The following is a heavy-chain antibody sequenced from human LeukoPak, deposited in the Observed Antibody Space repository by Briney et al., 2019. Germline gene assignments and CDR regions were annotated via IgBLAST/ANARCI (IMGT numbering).Heavy chain of an antibody. V-gene: IGHV3-15*01. J-gene: IGHJ4*02. CDR2: IRSKTDGATA. Sequence: GGSLRLSCAASGFTVRNAWMSWVRQAPGKGLVWIARIRSKTDGATADYAAPVKDRFTISRDDSKNTLYLQMNSLKTEDTAVYYCSTDGGIAARPIFDYWGQGTLVTVSS. CDR3: STDGGIAARPIFDY. CDR1: GFTVRNAW. D-gene: IGHD6-6*01.